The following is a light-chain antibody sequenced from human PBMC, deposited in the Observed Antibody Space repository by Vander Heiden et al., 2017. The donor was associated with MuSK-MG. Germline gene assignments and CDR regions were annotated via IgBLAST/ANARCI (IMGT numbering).Light chain of an antibody. CDR1: RSAVGAYTY. CDR3: CSYAANYTFAL. V-gene: IGLV2-11*01. J-gene: IGLJ2*01. Sequence: QSALTQPRAVSGSPGQSVTVSCTGTRSAVGAYTYVSWYRQHPGKAPKLIIYDATKRPSGVPDRFSGSDSGNTASLTISGLQADDEADYYCCSYAANYTFALFGGGTKLTVL. CDR2: DAT.